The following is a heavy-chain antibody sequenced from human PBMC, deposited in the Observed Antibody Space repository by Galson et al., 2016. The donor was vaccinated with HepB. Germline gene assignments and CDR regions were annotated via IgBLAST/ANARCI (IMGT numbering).Heavy chain of an antibody. J-gene: IGHJ4*02. CDR2: TYHKSKWYN. CDR1: GDSVSSTSAN. V-gene: IGHV6-1*01. D-gene: IGHD1-7*01. CDR3: ARTSPFNTGTFDY. Sequence: CAIPGDSVSSTSANWNWIRQSPSRGLEWLGRTYHKSKWYNDYAVSGQSRITINPDTSKTQFSLQLDSMTPADTDFYYCARTSPFNTGTFDYWGQGTLVTVSS.